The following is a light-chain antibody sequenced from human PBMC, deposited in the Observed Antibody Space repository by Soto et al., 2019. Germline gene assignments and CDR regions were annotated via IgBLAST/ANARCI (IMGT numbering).Light chain of an antibody. V-gene: IGKV3-11*01. CDR2: DAS. Sequence: EIVLTQSPGTLSLSPGERATLSCRASQSVSSYLAWYQQKPGQAPRLLIYDASTRATGISGRFSGSGSGTGFTLTNMSLEPEDLTFYYCQQRSYWRVSFGRGTKVEVK. CDR1: QSVSSY. CDR3: QQRSYWRVS. J-gene: IGKJ1*01.